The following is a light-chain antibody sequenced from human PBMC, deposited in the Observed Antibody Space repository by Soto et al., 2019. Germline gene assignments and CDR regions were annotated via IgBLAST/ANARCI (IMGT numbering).Light chain of an antibody. Sequence: QSVLTQPPSASGSPGQSVTISCTGTSGDIGGYDYVSWYQQHPGTAPKLMIYEVTKRPLGVPDRFSGSKSGNTASLTVSGLQAEDEADYYCSSYAGSDNPYVFGTGTKVTVL. CDR1: SGDIGGYDY. CDR3: SSYAGSDNPYV. CDR2: EVT. V-gene: IGLV2-8*01. J-gene: IGLJ1*01.